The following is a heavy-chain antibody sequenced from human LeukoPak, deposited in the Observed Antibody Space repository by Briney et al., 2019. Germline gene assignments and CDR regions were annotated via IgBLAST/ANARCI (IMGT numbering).Heavy chain of an antibody. Sequence: PGRSLRLSCAASGFTFSSYGMHWVRQAPGKGLEWVAVIWYDGSNKYCADSVKGRFTISRDNSKNTLYLQMNSLRAEDTAVYYCAGGQNYYGSGSYPRGQGTLVTVSS. D-gene: IGHD3-10*01. CDR1: GFTFSSYG. J-gene: IGHJ5*02. V-gene: IGHV3-33*01. CDR3: AGGQNYYGSGSYP. CDR2: IWYDGSNK.